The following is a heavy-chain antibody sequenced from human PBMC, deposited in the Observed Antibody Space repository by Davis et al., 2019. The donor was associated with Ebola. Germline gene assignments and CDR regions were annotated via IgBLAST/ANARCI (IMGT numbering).Heavy chain of an antibody. D-gene: IGHD6-19*01. CDR1: GFTFSSHA. Sequence: GESLKISCAASGFTFSSHAMSWVRQAPGKGLEWVSGISGSGGSTYYADSAKGRFTISRDTSKNTVYLEMNNLRPEDTAVYYCARDVGSAWRWFDPWGQGTLVTVSS. CDR3: ARDVGSAWRWFDP. J-gene: IGHJ5*02. V-gene: IGHV3-23*01. CDR2: ISGSGGST.